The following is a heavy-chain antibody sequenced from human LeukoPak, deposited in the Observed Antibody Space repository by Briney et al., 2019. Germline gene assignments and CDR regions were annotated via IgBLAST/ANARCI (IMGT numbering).Heavy chain of an antibody. D-gene: IGHD4-17*01. Sequence: PSETLSLTCTVSGGSIRSNYWSWIRQPPGKGLEWIGYIHYSGSTNYNPSLKNRVTISVDTSKNQFSLKLSSVTAADTAVYYCARRSTTVTRNSRFQFDYWGQGTLVTVSS. CDR1: GGSIRSNY. J-gene: IGHJ4*02. CDR3: ARRSTTVTRNSRFQFDY. CDR2: IHYSGST. V-gene: IGHV4-59*12.